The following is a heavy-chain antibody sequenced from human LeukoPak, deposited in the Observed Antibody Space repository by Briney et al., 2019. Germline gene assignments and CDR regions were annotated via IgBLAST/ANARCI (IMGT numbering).Heavy chain of an antibody. CDR3: ASHYSSGHFTYYFDY. CDR1: GYTFTGYY. D-gene: IGHD6-19*01. CDR2: INSNTGAT. J-gene: IGHJ4*02. V-gene: IGHV1-2*02. Sequence: ASVKVSCKASGYTFTGYYMHWVRQAPGQGLEWMGWINSNTGATNYAQKFQGRVTMIRDTSISTAYMELSRLRSDDTAVYYCASHYSSGHFTYYFDYWGQGTLVTVSS.